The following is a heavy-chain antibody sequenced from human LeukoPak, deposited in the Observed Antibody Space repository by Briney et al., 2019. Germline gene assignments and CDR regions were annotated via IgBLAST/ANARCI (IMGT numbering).Heavy chain of an antibody. D-gene: IGHD3-22*01. CDR1: GFTFSSYS. CDR3: AKRGVVIRVILVGFHKEAYYFDS. V-gene: IGHV3-48*01. J-gene: IGHJ4*02. CDR2: ISSSSSTI. Sequence: GGSLRLSCAASGFTFSSYSMNWVRQAPGKGLEWVSYISSSSSTIYYADSVKGRFTISRDNPKNTLYLQMNNLRAGDTAVYFCAKRGVVIRVILVGFHKEAYYFDSWGQGALVTVSS.